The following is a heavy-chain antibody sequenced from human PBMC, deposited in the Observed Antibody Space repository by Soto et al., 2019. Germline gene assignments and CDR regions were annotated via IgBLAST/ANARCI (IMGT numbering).Heavy chain of an antibody. Sequence: PSETLSLTCTVSGGSISSYYWSWIRQPPVKGLEWIGYIYYSGSTNYNPSLKSRVTISVDTSKNQFSLKLSSVTAADTAVYYCAREGTDYGDYSGPYGYWGQGTLVTVS. D-gene: IGHD4-17*01. CDR1: GGSISSYY. CDR3: AREGTDYGDYSGPYGY. V-gene: IGHV4-59*01. J-gene: IGHJ4*02. CDR2: IYYSGST.